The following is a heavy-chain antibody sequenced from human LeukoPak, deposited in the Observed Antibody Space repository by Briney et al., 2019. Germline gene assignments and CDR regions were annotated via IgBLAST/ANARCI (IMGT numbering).Heavy chain of an antibody. CDR3: ARDGGASSLFDY. CDR2: ISAYNGNT. D-gene: IGHD1-26*01. Sequence: GSSVKVSCKASGGTFSSYAINWVRQATGQGLEWMGWISAYNGNTNYAQKLQGRVTMTTDTSTSTAYMELRSLRSDDTAVYYCARDGGASSLFDYWGQGTLVTVSS. V-gene: IGHV1-18*01. J-gene: IGHJ4*02. CDR1: GGTFSSYA.